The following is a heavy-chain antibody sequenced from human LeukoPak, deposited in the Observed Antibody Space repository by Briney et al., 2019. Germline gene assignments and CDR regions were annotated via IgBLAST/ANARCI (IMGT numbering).Heavy chain of an antibody. Sequence: ASVKVSCKASGGTFSSYAISWVRQAPGQGLEWMGGIIPIFGTANYAQKFQGRVTITADESTSTAYMELSSLRSEDTAVYYCARDKGLTWGSGYFDYWGQGTLVTVSS. CDR1: GGTFSSYA. CDR2: IIPIFGTA. D-gene: IGHD3-16*01. CDR3: ARDKGLTWGSGYFDY. J-gene: IGHJ4*02. V-gene: IGHV1-69*01.